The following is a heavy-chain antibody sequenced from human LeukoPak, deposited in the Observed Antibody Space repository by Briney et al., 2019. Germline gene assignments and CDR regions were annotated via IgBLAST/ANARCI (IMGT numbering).Heavy chain of an antibody. CDR2: INWNGGST. Sequence: RPGGSLRLSCAASGFTFSSYAMSWVRQAPGRGLEWVSGINWNGGSTAYADSVRGRFTISRDSAKNSLYLQMNSLRAEDTAFYYCARNFGGGDRSGPFYWGQGTLVTVSS. CDR1: GFTFSSYA. CDR3: ARNFGGGDRSGPFY. D-gene: IGHD3-22*01. J-gene: IGHJ4*02. V-gene: IGHV3-20*04.